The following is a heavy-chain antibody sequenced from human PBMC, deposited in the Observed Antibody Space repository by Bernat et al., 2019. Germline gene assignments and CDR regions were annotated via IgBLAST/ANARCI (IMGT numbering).Heavy chain of an antibody. D-gene: IGHD6-13*01. CDR2: ISSSCSTI. V-gene: IGHV3-48*03. CDR1: GFTFSSYE. J-gene: IGHJ2*01. CDR3: ARDADSSSWYYWYFDL. Sequence: EVQLVESGVGLVQPGGSLRLSCAASGFTFSSYEMNWVRQAPGKGLEWVSYISSSCSTIYYADSVKGRFTISRDNAKNSLYLQMNSLRAEDTAVYYCARDADSSSWYYWYFDLWGRGTLVTVSS.